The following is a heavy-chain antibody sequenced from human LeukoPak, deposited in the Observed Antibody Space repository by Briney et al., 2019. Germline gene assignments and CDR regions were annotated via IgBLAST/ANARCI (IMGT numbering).Heavy chain of an antibody. CDR1: GFTFSIYA. CDR3: ARASGYTSGWYDDAFDI. CDR2: ISSSSSYI. D-gene: IGHD6-19*01. V-gene: IGHV3-21*01. Sequence: GGSLRLSCAASGFTFSIYAMSWVRQAPGKGLEWVSSISSSSSYIYYADSVKGRFTISRDNAKNSLYLQMNSLRAEDTAVYYCARASGYTSGWYDDAFDIWGQGTMVTVSS. J-gene: IGHJ3*02.